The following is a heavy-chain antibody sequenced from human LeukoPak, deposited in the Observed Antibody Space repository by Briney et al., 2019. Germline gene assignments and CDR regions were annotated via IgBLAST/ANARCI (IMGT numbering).Heavy chain of an antibody. Sequence: GASVKVSCKASGYTFTGYYMHWVRQAPGQGLEWMGRINPNSGGTNYAQKFQGRVTMTRDTSISTAYMELSRLRSDDTAVYYCAVPAVIQVRGDDYWGQGTLVTVSS. V-gene: IGHV1-2*06. D-gene: IGHD2-2*02. CDR3: AVPAVIQVRGDDY. J-gene: IGHJ4*02. CDR1: GYTFTGYY. CDR2: INPNSGGT.